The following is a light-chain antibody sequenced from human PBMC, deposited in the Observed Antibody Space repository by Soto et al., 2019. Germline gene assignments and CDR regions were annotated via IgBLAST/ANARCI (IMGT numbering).Light chain of an antibody. CDR3: HRRSHWPPYT. V-gene: IGKV3-11*01. CDR1: QSVSSY. CDR2: DAS. J-gene: IGKJ2*01. Sequence: EIVLTQSPATLSLSPGERATLSCRASQSVSSYLAWYQQKPGQAPRLLIYDASNRATGIPARFSGSGCGTDFTLTISSLEPEDFAVDYCHRRSHWPPYTFGQGTKLEIK.